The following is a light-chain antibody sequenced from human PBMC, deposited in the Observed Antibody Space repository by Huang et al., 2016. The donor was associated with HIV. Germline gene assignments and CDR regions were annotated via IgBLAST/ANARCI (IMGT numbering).Light chain of an antibody. CDR2: EAS. J-gene: IGKJ1*01. Sequence: DIQMTQSSSTLSASVGDRVTIACRSSQSISTWLALYQQKPGRAPNLLIYEASTLESGVPSRFSGVGSGTDFTLTISSLQPDDFATYYCQQYNSFPWTFGQGTKVEV. V-gene: IGKV1-5*03. CDR1: QSISTW. CDR3: QQYNSFPWT.